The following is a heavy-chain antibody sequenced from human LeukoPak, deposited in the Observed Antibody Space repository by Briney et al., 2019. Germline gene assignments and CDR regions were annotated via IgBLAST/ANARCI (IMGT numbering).Heavy chain of an antibody. J-gene: IGHJ4*02. D-gene: IGHD6-13*01. V-gene: IGHV3-33*06. CDR3: VKDRGSTWVLVSFDS. CDR2: IWYDGSVR. Sequence: PGGSLRLSCAASGFAFSTYGMHWVRQAPGKGLEWVALIWYDGSVRNYADSVKGRFTISRDNSKNTPYLEMNSLRAEDTALYYCVKDRGSTWVLVSFDSWGQGTPVTVSS. CDR1: GFAFSTYG.